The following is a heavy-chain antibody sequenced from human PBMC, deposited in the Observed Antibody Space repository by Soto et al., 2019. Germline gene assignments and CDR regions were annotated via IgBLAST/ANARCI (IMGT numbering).Heavy chain of an antibody. Sequence: LRLSCAASGFRFGEHSMNWVRQTPGKGLEWLSYITSSGDSIYYADSVKGRFTVSRDNAKNSLFLHMNSLRDDDTAVYYCARLPKGSMVTSWGQGTLVTVSS. V-gene: IGHV3-48*02. CDR3: ARLPKGSMVTS. CDR2: ITSSGDSI. J-gene: IGHJ4*02. D-gene: IGHD2-21*02. CDR1: GFRFGEHS.